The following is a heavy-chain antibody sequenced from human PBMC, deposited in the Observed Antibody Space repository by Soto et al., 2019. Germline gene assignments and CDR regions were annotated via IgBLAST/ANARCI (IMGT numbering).Heavy chain of an antibody. D-gene: IGHD3-16*01. J-gene: IGHJ4*02. CDR1: GDSMSKYY. Sequence: QVQLQESGPGLVKPSETLSLTCNVSGDSMSKYYWSWVRQPAGKGLEWIGRIWTSGSTNYNPSLKSRVTMSIDTSNTHCSLDLKSVTAADTAVYYCARTVGAAYYFDFWGQGVLVTVSS. CDR2: IWTSGST. CDR3: ARTVGAAYYFDF. V-gene: IGHV4-4*07.